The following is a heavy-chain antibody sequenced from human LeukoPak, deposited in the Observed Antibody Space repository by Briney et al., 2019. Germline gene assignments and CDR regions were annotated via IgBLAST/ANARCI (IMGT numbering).Heavy chain of an antibody. CDR1: GFTFSSYG. D-gene: IGHD3-22*01. CDR2: ISYDGSNK. Sequence: PGRSLRLSCAASGFTFSSYGMHWVRQAPGKGLEWVAVISYDGSNKYYADSVKGRFTISRDNSKNTLYLQMNSLRAEDTAVYYCAKGATLVVVPFGFWDWGQGILVTVSS. V-gene: IGHV3-30*18. CDR3: AKGATLVVVPFGFWD. J-gene: IGHJ4*02.